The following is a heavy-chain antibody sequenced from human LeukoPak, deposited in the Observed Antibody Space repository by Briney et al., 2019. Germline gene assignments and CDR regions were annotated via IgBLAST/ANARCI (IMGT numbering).Heavy chain of an antibody. CDR3: ARGDYETHGYQTR. D-gene: IGHD3-22*01. CDR1: GYIFTSYV. V-gene: IGHV7-4-1*02. Sequence: GASVEVSCKASGYIFTSYVLHWVRQAPGQGLEWMGWINTNTGNPTYAQGFTGRFVFSLDTSVSTAYLQISSLKADDTAIYYCARGDYETHGYQTRWGQGTLVTVSS. J-gene: IGHJ4*02. CDR2: INTNTGNP.